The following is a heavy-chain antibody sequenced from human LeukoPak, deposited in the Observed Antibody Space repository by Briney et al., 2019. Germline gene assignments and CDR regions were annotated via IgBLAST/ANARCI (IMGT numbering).Heavy chain of an antibody. J-gene: IGHJ5*02. V-gene: IGHV3-21*01. D-gene: IGHD7-27*01. Sequence: GGSLRLSCAASGFTFSSYSMNWVRQAPGKGLEWVSSISSSSSYIYYADSVKGRFTISRDNAKNSLYLQMNSLRAEDTALYYCVKDRPNWATDHWGQGTLVTVSS. CDR2: ISSSSSYI. CDR1: GFTFSSYS. CDR3: VKDRPNWATDH.